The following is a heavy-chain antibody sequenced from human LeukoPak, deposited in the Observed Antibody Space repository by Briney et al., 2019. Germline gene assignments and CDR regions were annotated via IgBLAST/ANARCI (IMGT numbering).Heavy chain of an antibody. CDR1: GGSFSGYY. V-gene: IGHV4-34*01. D-gene: IGHD6-19*01. J-gene: IGHJ4*02. CDR3: ARDGGSGWPLDY. CDR2: INHSGST. Sequence: SETLSLTCAVYGGSFSGYYWSWIRQPPGKGLEWIGEINHSGSTNYNPSLKSRVTISVDTSKNQFSLKLSSVTAADTAVYYCARDGGSGWPLDYWGQGTLVTVSS.